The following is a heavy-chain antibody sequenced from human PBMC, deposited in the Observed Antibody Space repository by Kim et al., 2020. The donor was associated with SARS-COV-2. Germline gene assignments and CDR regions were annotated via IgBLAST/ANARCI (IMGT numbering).Heavy chain of an antibody. D-gene: IGHD5-18*01. J-gene: IGHJ6*02. CDR3: ARDFGYSYGYDDYYYYGMDV. Sequence: ASVKVSCKASGYTFTSYGISWVRQAPGQGLEWMGWISAYNGNTNYAQKLQGRVTMTTDTSTSTAYMELRSLRSDDTAVYYCARDFGYSYGYDDYYYYGMDVWGQGTTVTVSS. V-gene: IGHV1-18*01. CDR2: ISAYNGNT. CDR1: GYTFTSYG.